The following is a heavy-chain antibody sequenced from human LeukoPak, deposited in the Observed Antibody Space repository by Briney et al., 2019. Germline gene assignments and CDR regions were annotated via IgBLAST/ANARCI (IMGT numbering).Heavy chain of an antibody. CDR2: INSDGSTT. Sequence: GGSLRLSCAASGFTFSSYWMHWVRQAPGKGLVWVSRINSDGSTTTYADSMRGRFTISRDNAKNTLYLQMNSLRAEDTAVYYCAVKWTYDGFDIWGQGTMVTVSS. J-gene: IGHJ3*02. CDR1: GFTFSSYW. V-gene: IGHV3-74*01. CDR3: AVKWTYDGFDI. D-gene: IGHD1-26*01.